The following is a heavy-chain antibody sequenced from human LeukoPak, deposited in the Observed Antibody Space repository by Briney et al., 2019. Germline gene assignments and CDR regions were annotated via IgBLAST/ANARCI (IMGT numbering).Heavy chain of an antibody. J-gene: IGHJ4*02. CDR1: GFTFTDYY. CDR2: ISNSGDFV. D-gene: IGHD3-3*01. V-gene: IGHV3-11*04. Sequence: PGGSLRLSCAASGFTFTDYYMIWIRQAPGKGLEWVSSISNSGDFVYYGDSVKGRFTISRDNAKKAVYLQMDSLKDDDTAVYYCARGHNDFWSGYYFWGQGTLVTVSS. CDR3: ARGHNDFWSGYYF.